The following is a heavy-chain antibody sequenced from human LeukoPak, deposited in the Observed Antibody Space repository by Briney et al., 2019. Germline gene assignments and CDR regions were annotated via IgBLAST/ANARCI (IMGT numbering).Heavy chain of an antibody. CDR1: GGSFSGYY. Sequence: PSETLSLTCAVYGGSFSGYYWSWIRQPPGKGLEWIGEINHSGSTNYNPSLKSRVTISVDTSKNQFSLKLTSVTAADTAIYYCSSPPYWVVGPDVFDIWGQGTMVTVSS. V-gene: IGHV4-34*01. CDR2: INHSGST. J-gene: IGHJ3*02. D-gene: IGHD2-15*01. CDR3: SSPPYWVVGPDVFDI.